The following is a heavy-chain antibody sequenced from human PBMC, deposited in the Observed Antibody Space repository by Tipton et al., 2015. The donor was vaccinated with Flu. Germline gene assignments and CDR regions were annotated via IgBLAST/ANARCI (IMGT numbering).Heavy chain of an antibody. CDR3: ARRDYSNYVSEPKSWFDS. V-gene: IGHV4-38-2*01. Sequence: LRLSCSVSGDSIGSPYFWGWIRQPPGKGLEWIGNVHQTGSTYYNPSLRSRITITVDRPKNHFSLRLTSVTAADTAVYYCARRDYSNYVSEPKSWFDSWGRGALVTVSS. CDR1: GDSIGSPYF. D-gene: IGHD4-11*01. CDR2: VHQTGST. J-gene: IGHJ5*01.